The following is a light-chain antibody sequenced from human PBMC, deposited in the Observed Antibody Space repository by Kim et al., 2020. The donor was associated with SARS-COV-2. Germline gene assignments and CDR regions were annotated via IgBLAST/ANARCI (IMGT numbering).Light chain of an antibody. CDR1: SGSIDDNY. J-gene: IGLJ2*01. V-gene: IGLV6-57*03. CDR2: EDD. Sequence: KTLTISCTPSSGSIDDNYVQWYQQRPGGVPTTVIYEDDQRPSGVSDRFSGSIDNSSNSASLTISGLRTEDEADYYCQSYNRDNVIFGGGTKVTVL. CDR3: QSYNRDNVI.